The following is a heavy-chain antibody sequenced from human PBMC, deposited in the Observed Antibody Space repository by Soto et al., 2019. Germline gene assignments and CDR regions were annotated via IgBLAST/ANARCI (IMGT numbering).Heavy chain of an antibody. J-gene: IGHJ4*02. V-gene: IGHV3-13*05. CDR2: IGSAGDP. CDR3: ARWNWQQLAFDY. CDR1: GVTVSSSD. D-gene: IGHD6-13*01. Sequence: PGGSLRLACAASGVTVSSSDMHWVRQATGKGLEWVSGIGSAGDPYYAGSVKGRFTISRENAKNSLYLQMNSLRAGDTAVYYCARWNWQQLAFDYWGQGTLVTVSS.